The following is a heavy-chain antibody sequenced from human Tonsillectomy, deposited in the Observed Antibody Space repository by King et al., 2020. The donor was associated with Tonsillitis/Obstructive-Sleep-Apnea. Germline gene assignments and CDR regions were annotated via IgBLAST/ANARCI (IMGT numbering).Heavy chain of an antibody. CDR2: IYCDDDK. Sequence: ITLKESGPTLVKPTQTLTLTCTFSGFSLSTSGVGVGWIRQPPGKALEWLALIYCDDDKRYSPSLKSSLTITKDTSKNQVVLTMTNMDPVDTATYYFAHSGAEWGLLQGAFDIWGQGTMVTVSS. D-gene: IGHD1-26*01. V-gene: IGHV2-5*02. CDR3: AHSGAEWGLLQGAFDI. J-gene: IGHJ3*02. CDR1: GFSLSTSGVG.